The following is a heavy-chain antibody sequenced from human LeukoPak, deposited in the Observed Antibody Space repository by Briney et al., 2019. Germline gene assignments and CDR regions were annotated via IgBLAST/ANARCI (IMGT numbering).Heavy chain of an antibody. CDR2: ISWNSGST. CDR3: AKVGARFRSSSPPPYYFDF. D-gene: IGHD6-13*01. Sequence: GGSLRLSCAASGFTFDDYAMHWVRQAPGKGLEWVSGISWNSGSTGYVDSVKGRFTISRDNAKNSLYLQMNSLRAEDTALYYCAKVGARFRSSSPPPYYFDFWGQGTLVTVSS. V-gene: IGHV3-9*01. CDR1: GFTFDDYA. J-gene: IGHJ4*02.